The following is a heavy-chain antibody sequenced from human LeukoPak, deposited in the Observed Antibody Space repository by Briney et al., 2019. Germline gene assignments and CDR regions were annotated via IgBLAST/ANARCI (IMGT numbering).Heavy chain of an antibody. J-gene: IGHJ5*02. D-gene: IGHD6-13*01. CDR3: AREGGIAVANWFDP. V-gene: IGHV4-59*01. CDR1: GGSISSYY. Sequence: SETLSLTCTVSGGSISSYYWSWIRQPPGKGREWIGYIYYSGSTNYNPSLKSRVTISVDTSKNQFSLKLSSVTAADTAVYYCAREGGIAVANWFDPWGQGTLVTVSS. CDR2: IYYSGST.